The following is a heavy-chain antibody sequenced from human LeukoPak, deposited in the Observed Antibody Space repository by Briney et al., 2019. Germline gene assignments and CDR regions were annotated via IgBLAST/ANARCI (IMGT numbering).Heavy chain of an antibody. CDR3: AKAGSGSYYPQDY. CDR2: ISGSGGST. CDR1: GFTFSSYA. J-gene: IGHJ4*02. V-gene: IGHV3-23*01. D-gene: IGHD3-10*01. Sequence: PGGSLRLSCAASGFTFSSYAMSWVRQAPGKGLEWVSAISGSGGSTYYADSVKGRFTISRDNSKNTLYLQMNSLGAEDTAVYYCAKAGSGSYYPQDYWGQGTLVTVSS.